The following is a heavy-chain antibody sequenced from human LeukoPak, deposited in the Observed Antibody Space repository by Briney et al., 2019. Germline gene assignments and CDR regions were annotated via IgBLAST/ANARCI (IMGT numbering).Heavy chain of an antibody. V-gene: IGHV4-30-4*08. Sequence: PSETLSLTCTVSGGSISSGDYYWSWIRQPPGKGLEWIGYIYYSGSTYYNPSLKSRVTISVDTSKNQFSLKLSSVTAADTAVYYCASADSSSWYGDAFDIWGQGTMVTVSS. D-gene: IGHD6-13*01. J-gene: IGHJ3*02. CDR2: IYYSGST. CDR1: GGSISSGDYY. CDR3: ASADSSSWYGDAFDI.